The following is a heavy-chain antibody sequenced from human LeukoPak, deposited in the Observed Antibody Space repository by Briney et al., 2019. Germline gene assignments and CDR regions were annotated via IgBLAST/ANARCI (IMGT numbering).Heavy chain of an antibody. CDR2: IYPGDSDT. D-gene: IGHD3-22*01. CDR3: ARQTRGSVYYTGAFDI. CDR1: GYNFGTYW. V-gene: IGHV5-51*01. Sequence: GESLKISCKGSGYNFGTYWIGWVRQMPGKGLEWMGIIYPGDSDTRYSPSFQGQVTISVDKSISTAHLQWSSLKASDTAMYYCARQTRGSVYYTGAFDIWGQGTMVTVCS. J-gene: IGHJ3*02.